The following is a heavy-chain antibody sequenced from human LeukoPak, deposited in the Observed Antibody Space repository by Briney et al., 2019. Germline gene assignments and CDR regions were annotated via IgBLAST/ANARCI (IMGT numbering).Heavy chain of an antibody. Sequence: SETLSLTCAVYGGSFSGYYWSWIRQPPGKGLEWIGEINHSGSTNYNPSLKSRVTISVDTSKNQFSLKLSSVTAADTAVYYCARGGYYDILTGYLASNWFDPWGQGTLVTVSS. CDR1: GGSFSGYY. J-gene: IGHJ5*02. D-gene: IGHD3-9*01. CDR2: INHSGST. CDR3: ARGGYYDILTGYLASNWFDP. V-gene: IGHV4-34*01.